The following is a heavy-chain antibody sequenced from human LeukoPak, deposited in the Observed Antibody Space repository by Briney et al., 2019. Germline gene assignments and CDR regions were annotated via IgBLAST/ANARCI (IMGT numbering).Heavy chain of an antibody. J-gene: IGHJ4*02. CDR1: GFTFSSYW. CDR2: INSDGSST. Sequence: GGSLRLSCAASGFTFSSYWMHWVRQAPGKGLVWVSRINSDGSSTSYADSVKGRFTISRDNSKNTLYLQMNSLRAEDTAVYYCAKGYCSGTSCYSDYWGQGTLVTVSS. D-gene: IGHD2-2*02. CDR3: AKGYCSGTSCYSDY. V-gene: IGHV3-74*01.